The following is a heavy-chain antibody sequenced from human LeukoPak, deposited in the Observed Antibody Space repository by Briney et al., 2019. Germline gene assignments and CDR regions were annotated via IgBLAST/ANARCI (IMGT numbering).Heavy chain of an antibody. V-gene: IGHV5-51*01. J-gene: IGHJ1*01. D-gene: IGHD3-9*01. CDR1: GYSFTSYW. CDR2: IYPGDSDT. Sequence: GESLKISCKGSGYSFTSYWIGWVRQMPGKGLEWMGIIYPGDSDTRYSPSSQGQVTISADKSISTAYLQWSSLKASDTAMYYCARRAGAYFDWSEYFQHWGQGTLVTVSS. CDR3: ARRAGAYFDWSEYFQH.